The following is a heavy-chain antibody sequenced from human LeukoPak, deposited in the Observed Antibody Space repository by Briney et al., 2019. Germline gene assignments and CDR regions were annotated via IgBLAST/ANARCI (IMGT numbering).Heavy chain of an antibody. CDR1: GFTYSIYG. D-gene: IGHD1-26*01. J-gene: IGHJ4*02. V-gene: IGHV3-74*01. CDR3: ARGPAANSGNYYAGDY. CDR2: INNDGNTT. Sequence: PGGSLRLSCAPSGFTYSIYGMSWVPEAPGKGLVWVSRINNDGNTTFYADSVKGRFTISRDNPKNTLSLQKNSLRSEDSAAYYCARGPAANSGNYYAGDYWGQGTLVTVSS.